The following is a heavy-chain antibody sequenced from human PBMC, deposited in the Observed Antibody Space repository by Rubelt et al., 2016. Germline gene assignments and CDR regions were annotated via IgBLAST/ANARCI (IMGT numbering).Heavy chain of an antibody. J-gene: IGHJ4*02. Sequence: QVQLVQSGAEVKKPGASVKVSCKASGYTFTGYYMHWVRQAPGQGLEWMGRINPNSGGTNYAPKFQGRVTMTRDTSITTAYMELSRLRSDDTAVFYCARESSSGWYIDYWGQGTLVTVSS. CDR1: GYTFTGYY. CDR2: INPNSGGT. V-gene: IGHV1-2*06. D-gene: IGHD6-19*01. CDR3: ARESSSGWYIDY.